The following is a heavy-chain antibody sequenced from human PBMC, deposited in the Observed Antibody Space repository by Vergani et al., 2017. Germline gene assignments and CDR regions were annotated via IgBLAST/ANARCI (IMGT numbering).Heavy chain of an antibody. J-gene: IGHJ5*02. CDR2: IYSSGNT. V-gene: IGHV3-66*02. D-gene: IGHD6-19*01. Sequence: EVQLLESGGDLVQPGGSLRLSCAASGFTVNDNYMSWVRQAPGKGLEWVSVIYSSGNTYYADSVKGRFTISRDNSKNTLYLQMNSLRAEDTAVYFCARDLGLGSRWFDPWGQGTLVTVSS. CDR1: GFTVNDNY. CDR3: ARDLGLGSRWFDP.